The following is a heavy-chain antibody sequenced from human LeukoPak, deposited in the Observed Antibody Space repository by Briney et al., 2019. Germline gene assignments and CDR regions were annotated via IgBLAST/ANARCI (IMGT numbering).Heavy chain of an antibody. Sequence: GGSLRLSCAASGFTFSGSAMHWVRQASGKGLEWVGRIRSKANSYATAHAASVKGRFTISRDDSKNTAYLQMNSLKTEDTAVYYCASLFLCYGCSSSSHNFNIWGQGTMVTVSS. CDR2: IRSKANSYAT. D-gene: IGHD6-6*01. CDR3: ASLFLCYGCSSSSHNFNI. V-gene: IGHV3-73*01. J-gene: IGHJ3*02. CDR1: GFTFSGSA.